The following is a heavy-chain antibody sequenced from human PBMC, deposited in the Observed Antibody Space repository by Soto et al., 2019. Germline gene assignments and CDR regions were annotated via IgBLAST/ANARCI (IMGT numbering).Heavy chain of an antibody. CDR3: ARRITSSFDY. V-gene: IGHV3-23*01. D-gene: IGHD1-20*01. Sequence: EVPLLESGGGLVQPGGSLRLSCVASGFTFSIYNMNWVRQAPGKGLEWVSVITGRGDYTNYADSVKGRFTISRDNSKNTLYLQMNSLRAEDTAVYFCARRITSSFDYWGQGTLVTVSS. CDR2: ITGRGDYT. J-gene: IGHJ4*02. CDR1: GFTFSIYN.